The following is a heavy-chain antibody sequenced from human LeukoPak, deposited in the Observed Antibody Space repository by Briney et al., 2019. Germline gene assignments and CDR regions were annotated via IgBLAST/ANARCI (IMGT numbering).Heavy chain of an antibody. CDR3: ARDGRSGSYSHWYFDL. Sequence: SAKVSCKASGGTFSSYAISWVRQAPGQGLEWMGRIIPIFGTANYAQKFQGRVTITTDESTSTAYMELSSLRSEDTAVYYCARDGRSGSYSHWYFDLWGRGTLVTVSS. V-gene: IGHV1-69*05. D-gene: IGHD1-26*01. J-gene: IGHJ2*01. CDR1: GGTFSSYA. CDR2: IIPIFGTA.